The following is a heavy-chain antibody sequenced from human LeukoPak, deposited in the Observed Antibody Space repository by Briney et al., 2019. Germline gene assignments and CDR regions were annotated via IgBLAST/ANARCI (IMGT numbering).Heavy chain of an antibody. CDR1: GFTFSNYW. J-gene: IGHJ6*02. CDR2: IKQDGSEK. V-gene: IGHV3-7*01. CDR3: ARVRWELLSNSYHYCGLDV. D-gene: IGHD2-15*01. Sequence: PGGSLRLSCAASGFTFSNYWMSWVRQAPGKGLEWVANIKQDGSEKCYVDSVKGRFTISRDNAKNSLYLQMNSLRAEDTAVYYCARVRWELLSNSYHYCGLDVWGQGTTVTVSS.